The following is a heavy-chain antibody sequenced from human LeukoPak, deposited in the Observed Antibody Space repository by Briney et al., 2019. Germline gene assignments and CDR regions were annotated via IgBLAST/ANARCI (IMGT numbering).Heavy chain of an antibody. V-gene: IGHV4-34*01. CDR1: GGSFSGYY. CDR2: INHSGST. J-gene: IGHJ4*02. Sequence: SETLSLTCAVYGGSFSGYYWSWIRQPPGKGLGWIGEINHSGSTNYNPSLKSRVTISVDTSKNQFSLKLSSVTAADTAVYYCARGRYCSGGSCYEEANYFDYWGQGTLVTVSS. CDR3: ARGRYCSGGSCYEEANYFDY. D-gene: IGHD2-15*01.